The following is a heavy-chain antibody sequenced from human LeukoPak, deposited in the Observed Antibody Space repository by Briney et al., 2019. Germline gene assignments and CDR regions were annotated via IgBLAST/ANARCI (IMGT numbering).Heavy chain of an antibody. V-gene: IGHV3-21*01. CDR2: ISSSSSYI. J-gene: IGHJ4*02. CDR3: ARDETVTTWYYFDY. CDR1: GFTFSSYS. D-gene: IGHD4-17*01. Sequence: GGSPRLSCAASGFTFSSYSMNWVRQAPGKGLEWVSSISSSSSYIYYADSVKGRFTISRDNAKNSLYLQMNSLRAEDTAVYYCARDETVTTWYYFDYWGQGTLVTVSS.